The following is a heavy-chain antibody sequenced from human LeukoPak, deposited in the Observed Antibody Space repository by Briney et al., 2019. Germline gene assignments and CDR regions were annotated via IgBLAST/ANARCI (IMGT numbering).Heavy chain of an antibody. CDR3: ARRVVVPAAKGHDAFDI. CDR2: IYHSGST. J-gene: IGHJ3*02. Sequence: PSETLSLTCAVSSYSISSSHWWGWIRQPPGKGLEWIGYIYHSGSTYYNPSLKSRVTISVGRSKNQFSLKLSSVTAADTAVYYCARRVVVPAAKGHDAFDIWGQGTMVTVS. CDR1: SYSISSSHW. V-gene: IGHV4-28*01. D-gene: IGHD2-2*01.